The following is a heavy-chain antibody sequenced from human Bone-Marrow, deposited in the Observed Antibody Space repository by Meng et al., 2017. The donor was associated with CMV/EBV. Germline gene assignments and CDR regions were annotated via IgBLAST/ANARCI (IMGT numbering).Heavy chain of an antibody. V-gene: IGHV3-30*02. CDR3: AKVNY. J-gene: IGHJ4*02. Sequence: GESLKISCAASGFTFSSYGMHWVRQAPGKGLEWVAFIRYDGSNKYYADFVKGRFTISRDNSKNTLYLQMNSLRAEDTAVYYFAKVNYLAQGTLVTVSS. CDR1: GFTFSSYG. CDR2: IRYDGSNK.